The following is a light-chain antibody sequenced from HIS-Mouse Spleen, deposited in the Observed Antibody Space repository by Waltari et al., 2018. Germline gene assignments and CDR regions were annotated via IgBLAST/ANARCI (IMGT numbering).Light chain of an antibody. V-gene: IGKV1-13*02. J-gene: IGKJ4*01. CDR1: QGISSA. Sequence: AIQLTQSQSSLSASVGARVTITCRASQGISSALAWYQQKPGKAPKLLIYDASSLESGVPSRFSGSGSGTDFTLTISSLQPEDFATYYCQQFNSYPTFGGGTKVEIK. CDR2: DAS. CDR3: QQFNSYPT.